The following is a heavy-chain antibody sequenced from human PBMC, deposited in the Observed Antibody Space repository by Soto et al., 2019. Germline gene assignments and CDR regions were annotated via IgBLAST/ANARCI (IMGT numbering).Heavy chain of an antibody. CDR2: ISSSSSYI. CDR1: GFTFSSYS. J-gene: IGHJ4*02. Sequence: EVQLVESGGGLVKPGGSLRLSCAASGFTFSSYSMNWVRQAPGKGLEWVSSISSSSSYIYYADSVKGRFTISRDNAKNSLYLQGNSAGAEDTAVYSCAREGIAAALDYWGQGTLVTVSS. D-gene: IGHD6-13*01. CDR3: AREGIAAALDY. V-gene: IGHV3-21*01.